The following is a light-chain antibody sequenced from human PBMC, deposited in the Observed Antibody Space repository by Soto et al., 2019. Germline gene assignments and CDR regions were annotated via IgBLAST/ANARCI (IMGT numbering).Light chain of an antibody. CDR2: GAS. CDR1: QSVSSSY. J-gene: IGKJ4*01. V-gene: IGKV3-20*01. Sequence: EIVLTQSPGTLSLSPGERATLSCRASQSVSSSYLAWYQQKPGQAPRLLIYGASSRATGIPDRFSGSGSGTDFTLTISTLEPEDFAVYYCKQYGSAGLTFGGGTKVEIK. CDR3: KQYGSAGLT.